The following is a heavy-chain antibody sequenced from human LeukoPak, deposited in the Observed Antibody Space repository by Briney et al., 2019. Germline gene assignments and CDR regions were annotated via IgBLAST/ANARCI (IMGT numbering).Heavy chain of an antibody. Sequence: SETLSLTCNVSGGPINSNIYYWAWVRQPPGKGLEWIGSIYYSGSTYYNPSLKSRVTISVDTSKNQFSLKLSSVTAADTAVYFCARGPYSYDSSGAFDIWGQGTMVTVSS. CDR3: ARGPYSYDSSGAFDI. V-gene: IGHV4-39*07. D-gene: IGHD3-22*01. J-gene: IGHJ3*02. CDR2: IYYSGST. CDR1: GGPINSNIYY.